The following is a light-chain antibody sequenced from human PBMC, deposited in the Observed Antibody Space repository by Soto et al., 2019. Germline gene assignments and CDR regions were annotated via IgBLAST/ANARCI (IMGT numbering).Light chain of an antibody. CDR3: QQRNNWPPSIT. CDR1: QSIASH. CDR2: DAS. Sequence: EIVLTQSPVTLSLSPGERATLSCRASQSIASHLAWYQQKPGQAPRLLIHDASSRATGIPARFSGSGSGTDFTLTISSLEPEDFAVYYCQQRNNWPPSITFGPGKRLEIK. V-gene: IGKV3-11*01. J-gene: IGKJ5*01.